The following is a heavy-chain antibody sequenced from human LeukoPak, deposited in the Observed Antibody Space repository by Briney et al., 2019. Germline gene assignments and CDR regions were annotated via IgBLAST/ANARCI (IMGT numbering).Heavy chain of an antibody. D-gene: IGHD6-13*01. V-gene: IGHV3-53*01. J-gene: IGHJ6*02. Sequence: GGSLRLSCAASGFTITNSYMNWVRQAPGKGLEWVSVIYADSVKGRFTISRDHARNTVYLQMNTLRAEDTAVYYCVREAVMPVAPSTIGTSGRPLYEYYGLDVWGQGTTVIVSS. CDR1: GFTITNSY. CDR2: IY. CDR3: VREAVMPVAPSTIGTSGRPLYEYYGLDV.